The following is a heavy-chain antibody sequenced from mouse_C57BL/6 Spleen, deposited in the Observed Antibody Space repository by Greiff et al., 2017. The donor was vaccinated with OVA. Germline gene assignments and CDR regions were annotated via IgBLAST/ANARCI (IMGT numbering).Heavy chain of an antibody. V-gene: IGHV1-59*01. J-gene: IGHJ4*01. Sequence: QVQLKQPGAELVRPGTSVKLSCKASGYTFTSYWMHWVKQRPGQGLEWIGVIDPSDSYTNYNQKFKGKATLTVDTSSSTAYMQLSSLTSDDSAVYYCARNSYYAMDYWGQGTSVTVSS. CDR3: ARNSYYAMDY. CDR2: IDPSDSYT. CDR1: GYTFTSYW.